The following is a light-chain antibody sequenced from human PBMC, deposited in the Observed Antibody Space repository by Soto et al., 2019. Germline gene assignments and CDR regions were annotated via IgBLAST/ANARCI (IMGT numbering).Light chain of an antibody. Sequence: QSALTQPASVSGSPGQSITISCTGTSSDVGGYNYVSWYQQHPGKAPKLMISEVNNRPSGVSNRFSGSKSGNTASLTISDLQAEDEADYYCSSYSSSNTPVVFGGGTQLTVL. CDR1: SSDVGGYNY. CDR2: EVN. V-gene: IGLV2-14*01. J-gene: IGLJ2*01. CDR3: SSYSSSNTPVV.